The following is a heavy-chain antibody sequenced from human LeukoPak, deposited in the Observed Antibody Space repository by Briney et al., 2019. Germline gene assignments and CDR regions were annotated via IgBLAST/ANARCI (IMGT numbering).Heavy chain of an antibody. J-gene: IGHJ4*02. CDR2: MSKSGGTT. V-gene: IGHV3-23*01. D-gene: IGHD3-9*01. CDR3: AKTRFNTGYYHPD. Sequence: GGSLRLSCAAPGFTFSTYAMTWVRQAPGKGLEWVSSMSKSGGTTYYADSVKGRFSISRDNVKNTLYLQMNSLRGDDTAVYYCAKTRFNTGYYHPDWGQGTLVTVSS. CDR1: GFTFSTYA.